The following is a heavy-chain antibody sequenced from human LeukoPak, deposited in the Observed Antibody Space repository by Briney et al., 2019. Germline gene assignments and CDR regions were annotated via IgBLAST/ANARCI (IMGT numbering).Heavy chain of an antibody. CDR3: ARDEFDGYNLGPSIY. D-gene: IGHD5-24*01. J-gene: IGHJ4*02. CDR2: ISYDARHE. V-gene: IGHV3-30*03. CDR1: GFPFRDHA. Sequence: GGSLRLSCEASGFPFRDHAMHWVRQAPGKGLEWVAVISYDARHENYADSVKCRFTVSRDDSRSTLYLQMNSLKTDDTAVYFCARDEFDGYNLGPSIYWGQGTLVTVSS.